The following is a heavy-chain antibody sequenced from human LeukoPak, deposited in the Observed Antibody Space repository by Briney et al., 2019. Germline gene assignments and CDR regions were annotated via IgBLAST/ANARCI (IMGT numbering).Heavy chain of an antibody. D-gene: IGHD5-24*01. Sequence: GGSLRLSCTASGLTFSSAWMSWVRQAPGKGLEWIGHIRGKADGGTPDYAAPVRGKFTISRDDSKSTLFLQMDSLQIEDTAVYYCTTARRASSSLDYWGQGTLVTVSS. CDR3: TTARRASSSLDY. J-gene: IGHJ4*02. CDR1: GLTFSSAW. V-gene: IGHV3-15*01. CDR2: IRGKADGGTP.